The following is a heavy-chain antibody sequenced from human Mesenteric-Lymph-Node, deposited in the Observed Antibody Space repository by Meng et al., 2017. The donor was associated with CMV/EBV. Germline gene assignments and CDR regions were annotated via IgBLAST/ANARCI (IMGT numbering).Heavy chain of an antibody. D-gene: IGHD2/OR15-2a*01. Sequence: PSETLSLTCAVYGGSFSGYYWSWIRQPPGKGLEWIGEINHSGSTNYNPSLKSRVTISVDTSKSQFSLNLTSVTAADTAVYYCARPQNTWGQGTLVTVSS. J-gene: IGHJ4*02. CDR3: ARPQNT. V-gene: IGHV4-34*01. CDR2: INHSGST. CDR1: GGSFSGYY.